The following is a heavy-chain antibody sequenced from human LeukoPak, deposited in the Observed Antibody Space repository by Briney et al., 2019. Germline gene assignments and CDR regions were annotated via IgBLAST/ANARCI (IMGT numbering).Heavy chain of an antibody. CDR3: AKHVWGGGRWFFDY. J-gene: IGHJ4*02. Sequence: PSETLSLTCTVSGGSISTTSYYWGWIRQPPGKGLEWIATIYYSGTTYYNPSLKSRVTISVDTSKNQFSLNLSSVTAADTSVYYCAKHVWGGGRWFFDYWGQGTLVTVSS. CDR2: IYYSGTT. CDR1: GGSISTTSYY. V-gene: IGHV4-39*01. D-gene: IGHD4-23*01.